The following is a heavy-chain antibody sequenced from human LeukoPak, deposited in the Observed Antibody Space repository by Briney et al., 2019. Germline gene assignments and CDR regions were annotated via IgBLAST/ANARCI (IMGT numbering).Heavy chain of an antibody. Sequence: ASVKVSCKASGYTFTSYDINWVRQATGQGLEWMGWMNPNSGNTGYAQKFQGRVTMTRNTSISTAYMELSSLRSEDTAVYYCARGLSQLRLGIHYFDYWGQGTLVTASS. CDR1: GYTFTSYD. CDR3: ARGLSQLRLGIHYFDY. D-gene: IGHD7-27*01. V-gene: IGHV1-8*01. J-gene: IGHJ4*02. CDR2: MNPNSGNT.